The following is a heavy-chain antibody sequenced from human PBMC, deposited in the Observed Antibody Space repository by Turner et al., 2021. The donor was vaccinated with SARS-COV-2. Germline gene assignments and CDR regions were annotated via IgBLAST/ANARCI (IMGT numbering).Heavy chain of an antibody. V-gene: IGHV3-30*18. J-gene: IGHJ6*03. Sequence: QVQLVESGGGVGQPGRSLRLYCAASGFTFSSYGMHLVRQAPGKGLGWVAVISYDGINKYYADSVKGRFTISRDNSKNTLYLQMNSLRAEDTAVYYCAKAETYSSGWSGGRSYYYYYMDVWGKWTTVTVSS. CDR2: ISYDGINK. CDR1: GFTFSSYG. D-gene: IGHD6-19*01. CDR3: AKAETYSSGWSGGRSYYYYYMDV.